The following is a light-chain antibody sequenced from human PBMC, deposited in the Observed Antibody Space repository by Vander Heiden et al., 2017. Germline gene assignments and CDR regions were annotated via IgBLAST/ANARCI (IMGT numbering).Light chain of an antibody. CDR1: QGISSY. Sequence: AIRMTQSPSSFSAATGDRVPITCRASQGISSYLAWYQQKPGKAPKLLIYAASTLQSGVPSRFSGSGSGTDFTLTISCLQSEDFATYYCQQYYSYPLVAFGQGTKVEIK. CDR2: AAS. V-gene: IGKV1-8*01. CDR3: QQYYSYPLVA. J-gene: IGKJ1*01.